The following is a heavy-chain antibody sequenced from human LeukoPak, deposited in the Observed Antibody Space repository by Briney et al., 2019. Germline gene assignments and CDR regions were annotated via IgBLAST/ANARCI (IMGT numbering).Heavy chain of an antibody. V-gene: IGHV4-61*08. CDR1: GGSISSGGHY. CDR3: ARVNLGYCSSTSCYIGGIDY. CDR2: IYYSGST. J-gene: IGHJ4*02. Sequence: SETLSLTCTVSGGSISSGGHYWNWIRQHPGKGLEWIGYIYYSGSTNYNPSLKSRVTISVDTSKNQFSLKLSSVTAADTAVYYCARVNLGYCSSTSCYIGGIDYWGQGTLVTVSS. D-gene: IGHD2-2*02.